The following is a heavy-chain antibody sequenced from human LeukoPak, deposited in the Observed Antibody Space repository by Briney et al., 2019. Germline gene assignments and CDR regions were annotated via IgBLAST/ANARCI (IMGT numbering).Heavy chain of an antibody. CDR1: GGSISSGNYY. V-gene: IGHV4-30-4*08. Sequence: SETLSLTCTVSGGSISSGNYYWSWIRQPPGKGLEWIGCIYYSGSTYYNPSLKSRVTISVDTSKNHFSLKLTSVTAADTAVYYCARDRSSSFDYWGRGTLVSVSS. CDR2: IYYSGST. J-gene: IGHJ4*02. D-gene: IGHD6-6*01. CDR3: ARDRSSSFDY.